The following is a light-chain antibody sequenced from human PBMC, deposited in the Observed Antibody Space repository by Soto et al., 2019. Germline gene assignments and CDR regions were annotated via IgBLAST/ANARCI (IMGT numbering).Light chain of an antibody. CDR1: QSVASSY. Sequence: EIVMTQSPGTLSLSPGERATLSCRASQSVASSYLAWYQQKPGQTPRLLIYGTSSRATGIPDRFSGSGSGTDFTLTISRLEPEDFEVYYCQHYGASRFTFGPGTKVHNK. J-gene: IGKJ3*01. V-gene: IGKV3-20*01. CDR3: QHYGASRFT. CDR2: GTS.